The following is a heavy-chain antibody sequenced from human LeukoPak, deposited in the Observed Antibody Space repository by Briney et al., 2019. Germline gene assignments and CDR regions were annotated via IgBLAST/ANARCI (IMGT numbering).Heavy chain of an antibody. CDR2: ISAYNGNT. CDR1: GYTFTSYG. J-gene: IGHJ4*02. CDR3: ARGRDHSSSWHMGAFDI. Sequence: ASVKVSCKASGYTFTSYGISWVRQAPGQGLEWMGWISAYNGNTNYAQKLQGRVTMTTDTSTSTAYMELRSLRSDDTAVYYCARGRDHSSSWHMGAFDIWGQGTLVTVSS. D-gene: IGHD6-13*01. V-gene: IGHV1-18*04.